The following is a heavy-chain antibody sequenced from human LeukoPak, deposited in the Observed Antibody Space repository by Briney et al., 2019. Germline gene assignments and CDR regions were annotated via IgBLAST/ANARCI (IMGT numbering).Heavy chain of an antibody. CDR1: GGSFSGYY. V-gene: IGHV4-34*01. CDR3: ARDPTTKVDP. CDR2: INHSGST. Sequence: SETLSLTCAVYGGSFSGYYWSWIRQPPGKGQEWIGEINHSGSTNYNPSLKSRVTISVDTSKNQFSLKLSSVTAADTAVYYCARDPTTKVDPWGQGTLVTVSS. D-gene: IGHD1-26*01. J-gene: IGHJ5*02.